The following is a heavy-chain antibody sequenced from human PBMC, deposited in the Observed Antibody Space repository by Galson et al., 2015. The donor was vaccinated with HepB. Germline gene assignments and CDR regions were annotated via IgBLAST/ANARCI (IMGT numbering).Heavy chain of an antibody. D-gene: IGHD2-8*01. V-gene: IGHV3-23*01. CDR1: GFTFSNYG. Sequence: SLRLSCAASGFTFSNYGMTWVRQAPGRGLEWVSAIGGIGATIYYADSVKGRFTISRDNSKNTLYLQMNSLRAEDTAVYYCAKILDSGGCDYWGQGTLVTVSS. J-gene: IGHJ4*02. CDR3: AKILDSGGCDY. CDR2: IGGIGATI.